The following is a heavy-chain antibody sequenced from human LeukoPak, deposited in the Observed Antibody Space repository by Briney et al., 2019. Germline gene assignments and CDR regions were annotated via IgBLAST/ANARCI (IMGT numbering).Heavy chain of an antibody. V-gene: IGHV4-34*01. CDR3: ARADLWFGKTNWFDP. D-gene: IGHD3-10*01. CDR2: INHSGST. J-gene: IGHJ5*02. Sequence: TSETLSLTCAVYGGSFSGYYWSWIRQPPGKGLEWIGEINHSGSTNYNPSLKSRVTISVDTSKNQFSLKLSSVTAADTAVYYCARADLWFGKTNWFDPWGQGTLVTVSS. CDR1: GGSFSGYY.